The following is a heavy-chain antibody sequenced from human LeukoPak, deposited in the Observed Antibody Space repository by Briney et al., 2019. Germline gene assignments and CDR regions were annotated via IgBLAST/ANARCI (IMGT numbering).Heavy chain of an antibody. Sequence: GGSLRLSCAVSGFNFSTYNMNWVRQAPGKGLEWVSYMSTSSRTIYYADSVKGRFTISRDNAKNSLYLQMNSLRAEDTAVYYCARDGYDFWSDYPTTLDYWGQGTLVTVPS. CDR1: GFNFSTYN. J-gene: IGHJ4*02. CDR2: MSTSSRTI. D-gene: IGHD3-3*01. V-gene: IGHV3-48*01. CDR3: ARDGYDFWSDYPTTLDY.